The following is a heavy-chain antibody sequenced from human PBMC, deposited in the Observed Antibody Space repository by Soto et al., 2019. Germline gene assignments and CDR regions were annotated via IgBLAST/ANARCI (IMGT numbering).Heavy chain of an antibody. D-gene: IGHD2-15*01. V-gene: IGHV4-59*01. CDR3: AKGDRAYCSGGSCYVDC. CDR1: GGSISNYY. Sequence: SETLSLTCTVSGGSISNYYWSWIRQPPGKGLEWIGNIYYSGSTNYNPSLKSRVTISVDTSKNQFSLKLSSVTAADTAVYYCAKGDRAYCSGGSCYVDCWGQGTLVTVSS. J-gene: IGHJ4*02. CDR2: IYYSGST.